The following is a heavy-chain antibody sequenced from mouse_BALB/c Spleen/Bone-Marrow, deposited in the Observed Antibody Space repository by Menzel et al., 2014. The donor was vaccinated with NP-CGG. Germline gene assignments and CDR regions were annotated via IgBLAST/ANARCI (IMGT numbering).Heavy chain of an antibody. J-gene: IGHJ4*01. Sequence: QVQLKQSGAELVKPGASVKVSCKASGYTFTSYWMHWVRQRPGQGLEWIGVIDPSDSYTSYIQKFKGKATLTVDTSSSTAYMQLSSLTSEDPAVYYCTRDAMDYWGQGTSVTVSS. V-gene: IGHV1S127*01. CDR3: TRDAMDY. CDR2: IDPSDSYT. CDR1: GYTFTSYW.